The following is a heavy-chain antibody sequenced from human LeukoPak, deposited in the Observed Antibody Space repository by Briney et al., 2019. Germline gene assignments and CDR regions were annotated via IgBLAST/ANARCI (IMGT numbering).Heavy chain of an antibody. Sequence: SETLSLTCSVSGASLSSSYWSWLRQPPGKGLEWIAHIYNRDTNYNPSLQRRVTISLDTSKNQFSLKLTSVTAADTAVYYCAKNGRTWPSWGRGTLVTVSS. CDR2: IYNRDT. CDR1: GASLSSSY. CDR3: AKNGRTWPS. J-gene: IGHJ5*02. D-gene: IGHD2-8*01. V-gene: IGHV4-59*03.